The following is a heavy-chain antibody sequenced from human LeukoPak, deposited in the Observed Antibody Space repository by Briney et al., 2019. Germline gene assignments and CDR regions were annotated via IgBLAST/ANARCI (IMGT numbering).Heavy chain of an antibody. CDR3: VNHVLRYFDWSPNWFDP. CDR1: GFTFSSYA. CDR2: ISGSGGST. Sequence: GGSLRLSCAASGFTFSSYAMSWVRQAPGKELEWVSAISGSGGSTYYADSVKGRFTISRDNSKNTLYLQMNSLRAEDTAVYYCVNHVLRYFDWSPNWFDPWGQGTLVTVSS. D-gene: IGHD3-9*01. V-gene: IGHV3-23*01. J-gene: IGHJ5*02.